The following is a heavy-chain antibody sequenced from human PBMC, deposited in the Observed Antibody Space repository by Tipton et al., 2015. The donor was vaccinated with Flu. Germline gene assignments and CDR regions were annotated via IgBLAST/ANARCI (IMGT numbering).Heavy chain of an antibody. D-gene: IGHD2-15*01. V-gene: IGHV1-69*04. CDR3: ARERRPVVMSPFDP. J-gene: IGHJ5*02. Sequence: NLQGRVTITADKSTSTAYMEVSGLRSEDTAVYYCARERRPVVMSPFDPWGQGTLVTVSS.